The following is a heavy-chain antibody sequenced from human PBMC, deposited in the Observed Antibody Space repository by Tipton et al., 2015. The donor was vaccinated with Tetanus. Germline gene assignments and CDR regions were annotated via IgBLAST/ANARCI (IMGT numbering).Heavy chain of an antibody. CDR2: IYPGDSDT. V-gene: IGHV5-51*03. D-gene: IGHD6-6*01. CDR1: GYSFTSYW. Sequence: QSGAEVKKPGESLKISCKGSGYSFTSYWIGWVRQMPGKGLEWMGIIYPGDSDTRYGPSFQGQVTISADKSISTAYLQWSSLKASDTAMYYCARRTGPIYSSSDFDYWGQGTLVTVSS. CDR3: ARRTGPIYSSSDFDY. J-gene: IGHJ4*02.